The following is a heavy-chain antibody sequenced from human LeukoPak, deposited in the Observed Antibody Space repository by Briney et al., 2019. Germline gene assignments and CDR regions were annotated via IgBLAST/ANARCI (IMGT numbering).Heavy chain of an antibody. CDR1: GYTLTELS. D-gene: IGHD6-13*01. CDR2: FDPEDGET. J-gene: IGHJ4*02. Sequence: ASVKVSCKVSGYTLTELSMHWVRQAPGKGLEWMGGFDPEDGETIYAQKFQGRVTMTEDTSTDTAYMELSSLRSEDTAVYYCATVGGIAAAEDYWGQGTLVTVSS. V-gene: IGHV1-24*01. CDR3: ATVGGIAAAEDY.